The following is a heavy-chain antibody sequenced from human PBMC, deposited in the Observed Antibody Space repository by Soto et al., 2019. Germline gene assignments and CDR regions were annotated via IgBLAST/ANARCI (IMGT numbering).Heavy chain of an antibody. J-gene: IGHJ4*02. CDR3: ARDRYYYDSSGYYPFFDY. CDR1: GGSVSSGSYY. CDR2: IYCSGST. Sequence: SETLSLTCTVSGGSVSSGSYYWSWIRQPPGKGLEWIGYIYCSGSTNYNPSLKSRVTISVDTSKNQFSLKLSSVTAADTAVYYCARDRYYYDSSGYYPFFDYWGQGTLVTVSS. D-gene: IGHD3-22*01. V-gene: IGHV4-61*01.